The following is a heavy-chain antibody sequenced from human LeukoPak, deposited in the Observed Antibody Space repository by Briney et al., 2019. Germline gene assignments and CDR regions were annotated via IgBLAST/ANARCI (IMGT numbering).Heavy chain of an antibody. CDR2: INHSGST. D-gene: IGHD3-3*01. Sequence: SETLSLTCAVYGGSFSGYYWSWIRQPPGKGLEWIGEINHSGSTNYNPSLKSRVTISVDTSKNQFSLKLSSVTAADTAVYYCARGYYDSWRLFDYWGQGTLVTVSS. V-gene: IGHV4-34*01. J-gene: IGHJ4*02. CDR3: ARGYYDSWRLFDY. CDR1: GGSFSGYY.